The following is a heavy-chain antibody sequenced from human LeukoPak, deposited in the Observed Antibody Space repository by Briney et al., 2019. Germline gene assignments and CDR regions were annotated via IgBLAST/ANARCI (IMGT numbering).Heavy chain of an antibody. CDR3: ARDGVAGASSGDY. Sequence: PGGSLRLSCAASGFTFSDYYMSWIRQAPGKELEWVSYISSNSDSIYYADSVKGRFTISRDNAKNSLYLQMNSLRAEDTAVYYCARDGVAGASSGDYWGQGILVTVSS. V-gene: IGHV3-11*01. CDR1: GFTFSDYY. J-gene: IGHJ4*02. D-gene: IGHD1-26*01. CDR2: ISSNSDSI.